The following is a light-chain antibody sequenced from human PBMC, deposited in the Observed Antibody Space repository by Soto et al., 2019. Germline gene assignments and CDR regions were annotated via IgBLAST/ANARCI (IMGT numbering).Light chain of an antibody. CDR1: QNISTN. J-gene: IGKJ1*01. V-gene: IGKV3-15*01. Sequence: DIVMTQSPATLSVSPGERATLSCRASQNISTNVAWYQQKPGQAPRLLLLSASSRLSDIPARFSGSGSGTELTLTIRGLQSEDVAVYYRHNFNKWPQKAFGQGTKADIX. CDR2: SAS. CDR3: HNFNKWPQKA.